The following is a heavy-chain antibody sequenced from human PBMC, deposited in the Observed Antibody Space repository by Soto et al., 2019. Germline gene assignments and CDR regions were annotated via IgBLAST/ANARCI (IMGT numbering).Heavy chain of an antibody. CDR2: IYYTEGT. V-gene: IGHV4-39*01. D-gene: IGHD1-26*01. Sequence: SETLSLTCTVSGASISSSTYYWAWIRQPPGKGLEWIGNIYYTEGTYYNPSLKSRVTISVDTSKNQVSLKLFSVTATDTAIYSCVSAAKWELLFDYWGQGTLVTVSS. CDR3: VSAAKWELLFDY. CDR1: GASISSSTYY. J-gene: IGHJ4*02.